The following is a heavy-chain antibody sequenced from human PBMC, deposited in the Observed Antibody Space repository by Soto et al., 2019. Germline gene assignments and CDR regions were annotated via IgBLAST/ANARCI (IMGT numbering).Heavy chain of an antibody. J-gene: IGHJ5*02. Sequence: SETLSLTCTVSGASISGFYWSWIRKYAGKGLEWIGRIYATGTTDYNPSLKSRVMMSVDTSKKQFSLKLRSVTAADTAVYYCVRDGTKTLRDWFDPWGQGISVTVSS. CDR2: IYATGTT. V-gene: IGHV4-4*07. CDR3: VRDGTKTLRDWFDP. CDR1: GASISGFY. D-gene: IGHD1-1*01.